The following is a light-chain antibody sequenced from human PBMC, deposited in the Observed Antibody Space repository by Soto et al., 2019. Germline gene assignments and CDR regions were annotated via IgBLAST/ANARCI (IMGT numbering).Light chain of an antibody. V-gene: IGKV1-33*01. J-gene: IGKJ5*01. Sequence: DIQLTQSPSSLSVSVGDRVTITYQTSQDINTYLNWYQQKPGRAPKLLIYDASNLETGVASTFSGSEAGTHFTFTINSLQPEDVGTYYCQQYRTFPITFGQGTRLELK. CDR2: DAS. CDR3: QQYRTFPIT. CDR1: QDINTY.